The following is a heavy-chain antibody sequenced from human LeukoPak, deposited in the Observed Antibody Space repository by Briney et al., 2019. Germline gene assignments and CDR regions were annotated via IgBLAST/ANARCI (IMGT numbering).Heavy chain of an antibody. V-gene: IGHV3-21*01. J-gene: IGHJ4*02. Sequence: PGGSLRLSCAASGFTFSSYSMNWVRQAPGKGLEWVSSISSSSSYIYYADSVKGRFTISRDNAKNSLYLQMNSLRAEDTAVYYCARVYDSSGYYYGYWGQGTLVTVSS. CDR1: GFTFSSYS. CDR2: ISSSSSYI. D-gene: IGHD3-22*01. CDR3: ARVYDSSGYYYGY.